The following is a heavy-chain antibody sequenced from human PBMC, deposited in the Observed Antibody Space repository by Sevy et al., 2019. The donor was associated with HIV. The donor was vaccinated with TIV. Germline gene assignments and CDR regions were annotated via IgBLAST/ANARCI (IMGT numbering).Heavy chain of an antibody. CDR3: ARASGGTYPEKFDH. J-gene: IGHJ4*02. CDR1: GFTFSSYW. V-gene: IGHV3-74*01. Sequence: GGSRRLSCAASGFTFSSYWMHWVRQAPGKGLWWMSRIYADGSITSYLDSVKGRFTISRDNARNTLYLQMNSLRAEDTAVYYCARASGGTYPEKFDHWGQGTLVTVSS. CDR2: IYADGSIT. D-gene: IGHD1-26*01.